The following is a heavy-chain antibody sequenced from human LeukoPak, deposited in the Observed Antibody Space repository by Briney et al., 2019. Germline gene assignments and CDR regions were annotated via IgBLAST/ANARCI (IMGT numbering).Heavy chain of an antibody. Sequence: GGSLRLSCTASGFTFGDYAMSWFRQAPGKGLEWVGFIRSKAYGGTTEYAASVKGRFTISRDDSKNTLYLQMNGLKTEDTAVYYCTWQTTYDFWRMDYWGLGTLVTVSS. CDR1: GFTFGDYA. CDR3: TWQTTYDFWRMDY. J-gene: IGHJ4*02. CDR2: IRSKAYGGTT. D-gene: IGHD3-3*01. V-gene: IGHV3-49*03.